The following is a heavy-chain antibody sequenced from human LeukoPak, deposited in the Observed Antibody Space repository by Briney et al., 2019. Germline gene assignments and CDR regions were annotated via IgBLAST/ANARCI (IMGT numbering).Heavy chain of an antibody. D-gene: IGHD2-15*01. CDR1: GGSFSGYY. CDR2: IYYSGST. CDR3: ASPNCSGGSCLFDY. J-gene: IGHJ4*02. Sequence: SETLSLTCAVYGGSFSGYYWGWIRQPPGKGLEWIGSIYYSGSTYYSPSLKSRVTISVDTSKNQFSPKLSSVTAADTAVYYCASPNCSGGSCLFDYWGQGTLVTVSS. V-gene: IGHV4-39*01.